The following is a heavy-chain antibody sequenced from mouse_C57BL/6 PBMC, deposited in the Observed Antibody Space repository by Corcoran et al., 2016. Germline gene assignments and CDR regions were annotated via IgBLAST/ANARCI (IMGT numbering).Heavy chain of an antibody. J-gene: IGHJ4*01. CDR1: GYTFTDYY. CDR3: ARCGCSHGALDF. Sequence: QVQLQQSGPELVKPGASVKISCKASGYTFTDYYINWVKQRPGQGLEWIGWIFPGSGSTYYNEKFKGKDTLTVDKSSSTDYMLLSSLTSEDSAVYFWARCGCSHGALDFWGPGTSVTVSS. V-gene: IGHV1-75*01. D-gene: IGHD3-3*01. CDR2: IFPGSGST.